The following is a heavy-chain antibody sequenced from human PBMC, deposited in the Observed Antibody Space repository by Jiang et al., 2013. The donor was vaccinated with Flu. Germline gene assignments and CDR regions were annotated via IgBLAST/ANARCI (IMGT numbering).Heavy chain of an antibody. CDR1: GGSISSSNW. D-gene: IGHD3-22*01. CDR3: ARDPYYYDSSGYHDAFDI. CDR2: IYHSGST. J-gene: IGHJ3*02. Sequence: SGSGLVKPSGTLSLTCAVSGGSISSSNWWSWARQPPGKGLEWIGEIYHSGSTNYNPSLKSRVTISVDKSKNQFSLKLSSVTAADTAVYYCARDPYYYDSSGYHDAFDIWGQGTMVTVSS. V-gene: IGHV4-4*02.